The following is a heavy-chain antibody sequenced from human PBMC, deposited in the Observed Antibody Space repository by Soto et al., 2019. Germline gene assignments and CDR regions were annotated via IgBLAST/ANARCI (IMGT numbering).Heavy chain of an antibody. CDR3: VRNIVATGYFDY. J-gene: IGHJ4*02. D-gene: IGHD5-12*01. CDR1: GYTFTSYA. CDR2: INAGNGNK. V-gene: IGHV1-3*01. Sequence: ASVKVSCKASGYTFTSYAMHWVRQAPGQRLEWMGWINAGNGNKKYSENFQDRVTITRDTSASTAYMELSSLRSEDTAVYYCVRNIVATGYFDYWGQGTQVTSPQ.